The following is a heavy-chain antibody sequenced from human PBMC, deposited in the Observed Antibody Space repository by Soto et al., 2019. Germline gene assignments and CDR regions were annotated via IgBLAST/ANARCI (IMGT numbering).Heavy chain of an antibody. D-gene: IGHD1-7*01. Sequence: EVQLVESGGGLIKPGGSLRLSCAASGFTFSTYSLNWVRQAPGKGLEWVSSISSDSSYIYYADSVKGRFTISRDNAKDSLYLQMNSLRAEGTAVYYCTRKLTGTNPLDYWGQGTLVTVSS. CDR2: ISSDSSYI. CDR3: TRKLTGTNPLDY. V-gene: IGHV3-21*01. J-gene: IGHJ4*02. CDR1: GFTFSTYS.